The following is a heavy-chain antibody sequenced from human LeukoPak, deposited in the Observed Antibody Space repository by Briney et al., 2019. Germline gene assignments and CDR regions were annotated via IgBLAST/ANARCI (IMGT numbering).Heavy chain of an antibody. J-gene: IGHJ4*02. CDR2: IYYSGST. CDR3: ARDGGWNYVGDYFDY. D-gene: IGHD1-7*01. CDR1: GGSISSYY. V-gene: IGHV4-59*01. Sequence: SETLSLTCTVSGGSISSYYWSWIRQPPGKGLEWIGYIYYSGSTNYNPSLKRRVTISLDTSKNQFSLRLSSVTAADTAVYYCARDGGWNYVGDYFDYWGQGTLVTVSS.